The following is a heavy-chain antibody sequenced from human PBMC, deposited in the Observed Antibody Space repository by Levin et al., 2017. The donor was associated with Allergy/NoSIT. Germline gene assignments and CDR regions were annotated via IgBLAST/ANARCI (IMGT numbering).Heavy chain of an antibody. Sequence: PGGSLRLSCTASGFTFGDYAMTWVRQAPGKGLEWVGFIRSKAYGVTTEYAASVKGRFTISRDDSKSIAYLQMNSLKTEDTAVYYCTRVSSTYDFWSGPIDYWGQGTLVTVSS. V-gene: IGHV3-49*04. CDR3: TRVSSTYDFWSGPIDY. D-gene: IGHD3-3*01. CDR2: IRSKAYGVTT. J-gene: IGHJ4*02. CDR1: GFTFGDYA.